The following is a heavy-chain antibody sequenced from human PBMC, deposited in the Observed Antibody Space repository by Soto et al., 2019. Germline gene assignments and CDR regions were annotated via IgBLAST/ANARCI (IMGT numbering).Heavy chain of an antibody. Sequence: GASVKVSCKASGYTFSSYGISWVRQAPGQGLEWMGWISAYNGNTNYAQKLQGRVTMTTDTSTSTAYMELRSLRSDDTAVYYCARGVGSGTYYNHYNWFDPWGQGTLVPVSS. CDR1: GYTFSSYG. CDR3: ARGVGSGTYYNHYNWFDP. D-gene: IGHD3-10*01. V-gene: IGHV1-18*01. CDR2: ISAYNGNT. J-gene: IGHJ5*02.